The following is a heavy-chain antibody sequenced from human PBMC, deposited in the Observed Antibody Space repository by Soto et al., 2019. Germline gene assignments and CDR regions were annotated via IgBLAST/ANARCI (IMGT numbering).Heavy chain of an antibody. J-gene: IGHJ4*02. CDR3: ARELGYYDILTGYSTLGYFDY. V-gene: IGHV4-4*07. CDR2: IYTSGST. Sequence: SETLSLTCTVSGGSISSYYWSWIRQPAGKGLEWIGRIYTSGSTNYNPSLKSRVTMSVDTSKNQFSLKLSSVTAADTAVYYCARELGYYDILTGYSTLGYFDYWGQGTLVTVSS. D-gene: IGHD3-9*01. CDR1: GGSISSYY.